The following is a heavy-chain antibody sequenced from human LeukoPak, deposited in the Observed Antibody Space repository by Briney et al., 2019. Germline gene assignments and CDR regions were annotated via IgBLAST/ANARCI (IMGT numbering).Heavy chain of an antibody. CDR1: GGSFSGYY. D-gene: IGHD2-15*01. CDR2: INHSGST. CDR3: ARGMAAADY. V-gene: IGHV4-34*01. J-gene: IGHJ4*02. Sequence: SETLSLTCAVYGGSFSGYYWSWIRQPPGKGLEWIGEINHSGSTNYNPSLKSRVTISVDTSKNQFSLKLSSVTAADTAVYYCARGMAAADYWGQGTLVTVSS.